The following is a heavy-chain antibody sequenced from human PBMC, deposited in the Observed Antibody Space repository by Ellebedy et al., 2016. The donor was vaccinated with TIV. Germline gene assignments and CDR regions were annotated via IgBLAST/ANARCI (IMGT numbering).Heavy chain of an antibody. CDR2: IKSDGSST. Sequence: GESLKISXAASGFSFSSYWMHWVCQAPGKGLVWVSRIKSDGSSTTYADSVKGRFTISRDNTKNTLFLQMNSLRAEDTAVYYCARSDYYDSSGYYSGWFDPWGQGTLVTVSS. CDR3: ARSDYYDSSGYYSGWFDP. CDR1: GFSFSSYW. V-gene: IGHV3-74*01. J-gene: IGHJ5*02. D-gene: IGHD3-22*01.